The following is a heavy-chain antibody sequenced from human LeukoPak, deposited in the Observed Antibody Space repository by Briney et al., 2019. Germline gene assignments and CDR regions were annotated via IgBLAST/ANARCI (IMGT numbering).Heavy chain of an antibody. Sequence: ASVKVSCKASGSTLTSTYIHWVRQAPGQGLEWMGVINPGGGSTIYAQNFQDRLTMTGDTSTSTVYMELRSLRSEDTAFYYCARTLDYWGQGTLVTVSS. V-gene: IGHV1-46*01. CDR1: GSTLTSTY. CDR2: INPGGGST. J-gene: IGHJ4*02. CDR3: ARTLDY.